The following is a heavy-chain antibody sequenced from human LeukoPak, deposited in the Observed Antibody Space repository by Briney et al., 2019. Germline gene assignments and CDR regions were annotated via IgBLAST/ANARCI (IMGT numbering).Heavy chain of an antibody. V-gene: IGHV4-34*01. Sequence: SENLSLTCAVYGGSFSGYYWSWIRQPPGKGLEWIGEINHSGSTNYNPSLKSRVTISVDTSKNQFSLKLSSVTAADTAVYYCARGWLADYWGQGTLVTVSS. CDR3: ARGWLADY. CDR2: INHSGST. J-gene: IGHJ4*02. CDR1: GGSFSGYY. D-gene: IGHD6-19*01.